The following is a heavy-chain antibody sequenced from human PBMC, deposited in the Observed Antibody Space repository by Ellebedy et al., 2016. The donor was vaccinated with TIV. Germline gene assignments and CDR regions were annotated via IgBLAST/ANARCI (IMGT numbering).Heavy chain of an antibody. Sequence: ASVKVSXXASGYTFNNYGLAWVRQAPGQGLEWVGWINAYNGNTLYAQKLQGRVTMTTDTSTSTAYMDLRSLISDDTAVYFCARDIRGDSSVLDYWGQGTLVTVSS. V-gene: IGHV1-18*04. J-gene: IGHJ4*02. CDR2: INAYNGNT. D-gene: IGHD6-19*01. CDR1: GYTFNNYG. CDR3: ARDIRGDSSVLDY.